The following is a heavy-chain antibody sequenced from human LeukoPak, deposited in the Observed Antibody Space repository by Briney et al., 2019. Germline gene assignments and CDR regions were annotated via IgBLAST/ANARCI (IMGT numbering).Heavy chain of an antibody. CDR2: INSDGSST. Sequence: PGGYLRHCCEASGFNFSSYWMHWVRQALWQWLLRLSRINSDGSSTSYADSVKGRFTISRDDAKNTLYLQMNSLRAEDTAVYYCARDFDWLEDYWGQGTLVTVSS. CDR1: GFNFSSYW. J-gene: IGHJ4*02. V-gene: IGHV3-74*01. D-gene: IGHD3-9*01. CDR3: ARDFDWLEDY.